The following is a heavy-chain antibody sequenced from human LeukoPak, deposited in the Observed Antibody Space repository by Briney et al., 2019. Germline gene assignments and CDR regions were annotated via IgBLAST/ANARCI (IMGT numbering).Heavy chain of an antibody. CDR1: GYTFTSYY. CDR2: INPSGGST. J-gene: IGHJ3*02. V-gene: IGHV1-46*01. D-gene: IGHD2-2*01. CDR3: ARGGAPRISAANVPDAFDI. Sequence: ASVKVSCKASGYTFTSYYMHWMRQAPGQGLEWMGIINPSGGSTSYAQKFQGRVTMTRDMSTSTVYMELSSLRSEDTAVYYCARGGAPRISAANVPDAFDIWGQGTMVTVSS.